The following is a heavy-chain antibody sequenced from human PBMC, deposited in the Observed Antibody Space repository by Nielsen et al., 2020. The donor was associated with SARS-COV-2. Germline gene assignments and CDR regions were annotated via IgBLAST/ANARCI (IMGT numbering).Heavy chain of an antibody. J-gene: IGHJ2*01. D-gene: IGHD5-18*01. V-gene: IGHV3-9*01. CDR1: GFTFDDYA. Sequence: GGSLRLSCAASGFTFDDYAMHWVRQAPGKGLEWVSGISWNSGSIGYADSVKGRFTISRDNAKNSLYLQMNSLRAEDTALYYCAKVGYSYGDYWYFDLWGRGTLVTVSS. CDR3: AKVGYSYGDYWYFDL. CDR2: ISWNSGSI.